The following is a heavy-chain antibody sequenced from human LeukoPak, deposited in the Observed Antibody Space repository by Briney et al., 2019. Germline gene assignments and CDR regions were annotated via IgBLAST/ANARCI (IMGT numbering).Heavy chain of an antibody. D-gene: IGHD2-15*01. CDR3: ARNEDCSGGSCYNWFDP. CDR2: INHSGST. J-gene: IGHJ5*02. V-gene: IGHV4-34*01. CDR1: GGSLSGHY. Sequence: PSETLSLTCAVYGGSLSGHYWSWIRRPPGKGLEWIGEINHSGSTTYNPSLKSRVTISVDTSKNQFSLKLTSATAADTAVYYCARNEDCSGGSCYNWFDPWGQGTLVTVSS.